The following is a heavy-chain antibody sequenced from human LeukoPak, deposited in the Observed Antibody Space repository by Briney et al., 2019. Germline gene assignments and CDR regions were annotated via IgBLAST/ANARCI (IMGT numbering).Heavy chain of an antibody. CDR1: DGSISSGSYY. Sequence: PSQTLSLTCTVSDGSISSGSYYWSWIRQPAGKGLEWIGRIYTSGSTNYNPSLKSRVTISVDTSKNQFSLKLSSVTAADTAVYYCAREVVVAYYYYYYYMDVWGKGTTVTVSS. D-gene: IGHD2-15*01. J-gene: IGHJ6*03. CDR2: IYTSGST. CDR3: AREVVVAYYYYYYYMDV. V-gene: IGHV4-61*02.